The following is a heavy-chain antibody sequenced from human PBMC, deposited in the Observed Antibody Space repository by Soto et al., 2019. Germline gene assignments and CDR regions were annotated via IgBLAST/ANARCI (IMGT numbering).Heavy chain of an antibody. CDR3: ARGPVVTTSYYFDY. D-gene: IGHD2-15*01. CDR1: GGSISSGGYY. J-gene: IGHJ4*02. V-gene: IGHV4-31*03. CDR2: IYYSGST. Sequence: SETLSLTCTVSGGSISSGGYYWSWIRQHPGKGLEWIGYIYYSGSTYYNPSLKSRVTISVDTSKNQFSLKLSSVTAADTAVYYCARGPVVTTSYYFDYWGQGTLVTVSS.